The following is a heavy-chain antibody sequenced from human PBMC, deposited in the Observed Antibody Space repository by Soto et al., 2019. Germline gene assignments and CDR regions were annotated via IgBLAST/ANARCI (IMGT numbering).Heavy chain of an antibody. CDR1: GFTFTSFA. J-gene: IGHJ4*02. CDR2: INSYGGST. CDR3: ATDLRRRDSNFDY. Sequence: PGGSLRLSCTASGFTFTSFAMSWVRQAPGKGLEWVSAINSYGGSTFYGDSVKGRFTISRDNSKNTLYLQMNSLRAEDTAVYYCATDLRRRDSNFDYWGEGALVTV. V-gene: IGHV3-23*01. D-gene: IGHD3-3*01.